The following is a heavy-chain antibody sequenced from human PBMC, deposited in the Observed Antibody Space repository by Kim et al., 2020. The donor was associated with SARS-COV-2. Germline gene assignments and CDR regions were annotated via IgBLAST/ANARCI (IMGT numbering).Heavy chain of an antibody. V-gene: IGHV5-51*01. CDR3: ASTTYCGGDCYNAFDI. D-gene: IGHD2-21*01. CDR2: IYPGDSDT. J-gene: IGHJ3*02. Sequence: GESLKISCKGSGYSFTSYWIGWVRQMPGKGLEWMGIIYPGDSDTRYSPSFQGQVTISADKSISTAYLQWSSLKASDTAMYYCASTTYCGGDCYNAFDIWGQGTMVTVSS. CDR1: GYSFTSYW.